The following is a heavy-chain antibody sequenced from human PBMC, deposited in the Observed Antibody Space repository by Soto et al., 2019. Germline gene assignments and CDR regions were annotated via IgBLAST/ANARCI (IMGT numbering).Heavy chain of an antibody. J-gene: IGHJ5*02. CDR2: ISAYNGNT. Sequence: ASVKVSCKASGYTFTSYGISWVRQAPGQGLEWMGWISAYNGNTNYAQKLQGRVTMTTDTSTSTAYMELRSLRSDDTAVYYCARDASRGYDYVGYWFDPWGQGTLVTVSS. CDR3: ARDASRGYDYVGYWFDP. V-gene: IGHV1-18*01. CDR1: GYTFTSYG. D-gene: IGHD5-12*01.